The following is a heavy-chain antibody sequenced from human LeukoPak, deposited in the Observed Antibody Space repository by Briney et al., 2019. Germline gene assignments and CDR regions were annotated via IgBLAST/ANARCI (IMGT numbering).Heavy chain of an antibody. D-gene: IGHD6-13*01. CDR1: GGSVSSDSYY. CDR2: IYDSGST. Sequence: SETLSLTCTVSGGSVSSDSYYWSWIRQPPGKGLEWIGWIYDSGSTNYNPSLKSRVTISVDKSKNQFSLKLSSVTAADTAVYYCARGEQQLVKGFDYWGQGTLVTVSS. V-gene: IGHV4-61*01. CDR3: ARGEQQLVKGFDY. J-gene: IGHJ4*02.